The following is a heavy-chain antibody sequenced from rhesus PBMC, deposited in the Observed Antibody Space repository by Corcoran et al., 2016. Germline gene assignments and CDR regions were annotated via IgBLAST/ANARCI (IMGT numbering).Heavy chain of an antibody. V-gene: IGHV5-20*01. Sequence: EVQLVQSGAEVKRPGESLKISCKTSGYSFTSYWISWVRQMPGKGLEWMGAIDPSDSVTRSNPTFQGQFTLSADKSNSTASLQWSRLKASDTDTYYCATGLGWGDYYDPYWYFDLWGPGTPITISS. J-gene: IGHJ2*01. CDR3: ATGLGWGDYYDPYWYFDL. CDR2: IDPSDSVT. CDR1: GYSFTSYW. D-gene: IGHD3-34*01.